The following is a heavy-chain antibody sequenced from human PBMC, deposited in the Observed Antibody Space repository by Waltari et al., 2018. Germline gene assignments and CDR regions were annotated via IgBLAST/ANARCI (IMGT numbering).Heavy chain of an antibody. CDR2: INHSGST. D-gene: IGHD6-19*01. CDR1: GGSFSGYY. Sequence: QVQLQQWGAGLLKPSETLSLTCAVYGGSFSGYYWSWIRPTPGKGLEWIGEINHSGSTNYNPSLKSRVTISVDTSKNQFSLKLSSVTAADTAVYYCARAELAVAGTRYFDYWGQGTLVTVSS. V-gene: IGHV4-34*01. CDR3: ARAELAVAGTRYFDY. J-gene: IGHJ4*02.